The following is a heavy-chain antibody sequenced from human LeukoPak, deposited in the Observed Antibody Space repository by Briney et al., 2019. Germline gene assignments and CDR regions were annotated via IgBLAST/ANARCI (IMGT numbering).Heavy chain of an antibody. D-gene: IGHD3-16*01. J-gene: IGHJ4*02. Sequence: PSETLSLTCTVSGGSISSSSYYWGWIRQPPGKGLEWIGSIYYSGSTYYNPSLKSRVTISVDTSKNQFSLKLTSVTAADTAVYYCARGGSDYDYVWGSYSHDYWGQGTLVTVSS. CDR1: GGSISSSSYY. CDR2: IYYSGST. CDR3: ARGGSDYDYVWGSYSHDY. V-gene: IGHV4-39*07.